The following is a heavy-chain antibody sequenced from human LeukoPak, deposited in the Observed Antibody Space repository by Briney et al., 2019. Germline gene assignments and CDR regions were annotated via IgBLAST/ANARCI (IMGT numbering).Heavy chain of an antibody. V-gene: IGHV1-18*01. Sequence: GASVKVSCKASGYTFTRFGISWVRQAPGQGLEWMGWNSAYNGNTNYAQKLQGRVTMTTDTSTSTAYMELRSLRSDDTAVYYCARERGTQWLARNAAFDIWGQGTLVTVSS. D-gene: IGHD6-19*01. CDR3: ARERGTQWLARNAAFDI. J-gene: IGHJ3*02. CDR1: GYTFTRFG. CDR2: NSAYNGNT.